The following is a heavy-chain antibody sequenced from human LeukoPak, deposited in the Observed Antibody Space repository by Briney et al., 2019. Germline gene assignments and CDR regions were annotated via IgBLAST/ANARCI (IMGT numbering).Heavy chain of an antibody. J-gene: IGHJ4*02. V-gene: IGHV4-34*01. D-gene: IGHD2-15*01. Sequence: SETLSLTCAVYGGSFSGYYWSWIRQPPGKGLEWIGEINHSGSTNYNPSLKSRVTISVDTSKNQFSLKLSSVTAADTAVYYCARQYCSGGSCYEYYFDYWGQGTLVTVSS. CDR3: ARQYCSGGSCYEYYFDY. CDR2: INHSGST. CDR1: GGSFSGYY.